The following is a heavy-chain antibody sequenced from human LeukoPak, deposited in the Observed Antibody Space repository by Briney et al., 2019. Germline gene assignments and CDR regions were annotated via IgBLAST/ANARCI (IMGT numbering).Heavy chain of an antibody. CDR1: GFTFSSYA. V-gene: IGHV3-30*14. J-gene: IGHJ4*02. CDR2: LSYDGNNE. CDR3: ARVSGGY. D-gene: IGHD3-10*01. Sequence: GGSLRLSCAASGFTFSSYAMHWVRQAPGKGLEWVAVLSYDGNNEFHADSVKGRFTMSRDNSKNTLYLQMGSLRAEDMAVYYCARVSGGYWGQGTLVTVSS.